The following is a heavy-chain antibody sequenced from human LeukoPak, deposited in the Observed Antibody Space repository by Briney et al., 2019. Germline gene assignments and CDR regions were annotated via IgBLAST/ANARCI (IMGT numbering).Heavy chain of an antibody. CDR1: GGSISSSSYY. V-gene: IGHV4-39*01. J-gene: IGHJ4*02. CDR3: ARDEHDYGDY. D-gene: IGHD1/OR15-1a*01. CDR2: IYYSGST. Sequence: SETLSLTCTVSGGSISSSSYYWGWIRQPPGKGLEWIVSIYYSGSTYYNPSLKSRVTIPVDTSKNQFSLKLSSVTAADTAVYYCARDEHDYGDYWGQGTLVTVSS.